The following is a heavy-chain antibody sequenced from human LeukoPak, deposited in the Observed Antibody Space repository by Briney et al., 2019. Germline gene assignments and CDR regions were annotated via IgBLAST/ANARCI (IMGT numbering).Heavy chain of an antibody. CDR3: AALWFGETYYFDY. CDR2: IYTSGST. J-gene: IGHJ4*02. CDR1: GGSISSYY. V-gene: IGHV4-4*07. D-gene: IGHD3-10*01. Sequence: PSETLSLTCTVSGGSISSYYWSWIRQPAGKGLELIGRIYTSGSTNYNPSLKSRVTMSVDTSKNQFSLELSSVTAADTAVYYCAALWFGETYYFDYWGQGTLVTVSS.